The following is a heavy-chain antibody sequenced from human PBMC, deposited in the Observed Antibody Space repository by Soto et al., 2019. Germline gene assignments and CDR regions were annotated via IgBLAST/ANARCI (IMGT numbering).Heavy chain of an antibody. CDR1: GGSISSSSYY. V-gene: IGHV4-39*01. D-gene: IGHD3-16*01. Sequence: TSETLSLTCTVSGGSISSSSYYWGWIRQPPGKGLEWIGSIYYSGSTYYNPSLKSRVTISVDTSKNQFSLKLSSVTAADTAVYYCARHRPAVVITFGGRAHAFDIWGQGTMVTVSS. CDR2: IYYSGST. CDR3: ARHRPAVVITFGGRAHAFDI. J-gene: IGHJ3*02.